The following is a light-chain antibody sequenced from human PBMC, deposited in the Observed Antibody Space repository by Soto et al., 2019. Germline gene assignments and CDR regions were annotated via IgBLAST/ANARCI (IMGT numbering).Light chain of an antibody. V-gene: IGKV3-20*01. Sequence: EIVLTQSPGTLSLSPGERATLSCRASQSVSSSYLAWYQQKPGQAPRLLIYGASSRATGIPGRFSGSGSGTDFPLTISRLEPEDFAVYYCQQYGSSPRTFGQGTRVEI. CDR1: QSVSSSY. CDR3: QQYGSSPRT. CDR2: GAS. J-gene: IGKJ1*01.